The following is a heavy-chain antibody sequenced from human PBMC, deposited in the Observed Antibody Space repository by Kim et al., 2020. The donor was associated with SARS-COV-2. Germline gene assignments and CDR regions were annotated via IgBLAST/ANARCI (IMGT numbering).Heavy chain of an antibody. V-gene: IGHV3-66*01. CDR2: IYSGGST. J-gene: IGHJ4*02. Sequence: GGSLRLSCAASGFTVSSNYMSWVRQAPGKGLEWVSVIYSGGSTYYADSVKGRFTISRDNSKNTLYLQMNSLRAEDTAVYYCARWKWGYSSGWYFLDYWGQGTLVTVSS. CDR3: ARWKWGYSSGWYFLDY. D-gene: IGHD6-19*01. CDR1: GFTVSSNY.